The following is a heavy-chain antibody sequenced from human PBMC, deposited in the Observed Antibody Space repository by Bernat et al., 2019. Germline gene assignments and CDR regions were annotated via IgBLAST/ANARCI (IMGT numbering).Heavy chain of an antibody. CDR3: ARVGSCSGGSCLAA. D-gene: IGHD2-15*01. CDR2: ISSSSSTI. Sequence: VQLVESGGGVVQPGRSLRLSCAASGFTFSSYSMNWVRQAPGKGLEWVSYISSSSSTIYYADSVKGRFTISRDNAKNSLYLQMNSLRDEDTAVYYCARVGSCSGGSCLAAWGQGTLVTVSS. V-gene: IGHV3-48*02. CDR1: GFTFSSYS. J-gene: IGHJ4*02.